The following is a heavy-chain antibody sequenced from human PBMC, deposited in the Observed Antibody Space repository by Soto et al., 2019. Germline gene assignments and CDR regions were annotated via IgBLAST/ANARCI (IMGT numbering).Heavy chain of an antibody. CDR3: ARESARQQLAYSFDY. Sequence: QVQLQQSGPGLVKPSQTLSLTCAISGDSVSSNSAAWNWIRQSPSRILEWLGRTYYRSKWYNVSAVTLTSRITFNPDTSNNQFSLPLNSVTPADTAVYYCARESARQQLAYSFDYWRQGTLVTVSS. J-gene: IGHJ4*02. CDR2: TYYRSKWYN. CDR1: GDSVSSNSAA. V-gene: IGHV6-1*01. D-gene: IGHD6-13*01.